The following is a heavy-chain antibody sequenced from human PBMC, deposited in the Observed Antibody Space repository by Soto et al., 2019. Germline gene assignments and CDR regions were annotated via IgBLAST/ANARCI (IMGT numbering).Heavy chain of an antibody. CDR3: ARDRAGRTYYDFWSGPIGYYYGMVV. D-gene: IGHD3-3*01. Sequence: PGGSLRLSCAASGFTFSSYSMNWVRQAPGKGLEWVSYISSSSSTIYYADSVKGRFTISRDNAKNSLYLQMNSLRDEDTAVYYCARDRAGRTYYDFWSGPIGYYYGMVVWDQGTTLAVSS. V-gene: IGHV3-48*02. CDR1: GFTFSSYS. CDR2: ISSSSSTI. J-gene: IGHJ6*02.